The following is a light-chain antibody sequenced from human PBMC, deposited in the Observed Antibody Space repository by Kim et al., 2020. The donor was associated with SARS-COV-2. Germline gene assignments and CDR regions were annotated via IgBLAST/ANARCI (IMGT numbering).Light chain of an antibody. J-gene: IGKJ5*01. CDR2: DAS. V-gene: IGKV3-11*01. CDR1: QSVGTY. Sequence: EIVSTRSPATLSLSPGERATLSCRASQSVGTYLAWYQQKPGQAPRLLIYDASNRATGIPARFSGSGSGTDFTLTISSLEPEDFAVYYCQQRRTWPPITFGQGTRLEIK. CDR3: QQRRTWPPIT.